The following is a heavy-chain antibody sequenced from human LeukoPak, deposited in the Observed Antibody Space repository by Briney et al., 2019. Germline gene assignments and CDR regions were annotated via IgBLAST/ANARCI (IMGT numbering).Heavy chain of an antibody. D-gene: IGHD2-21*02. Sequence: PGGSLRLSCAASRISFKNYAMHWVRRAPGKGLEWVAFISFDGAIIHYADSVKGRFTISRDNSENTMYLQMNSLRLDDTAVYYCARLAYCGGDCYSNYFDYWGQGTLVTVSS. CDR3: ARLAYCGGDCYSNYFDY. V-gene: IGHV3-30-3*01. CDR1: RISFKNYA. CDR2: ISFDGAII. J-gene: IGHJ4*02.